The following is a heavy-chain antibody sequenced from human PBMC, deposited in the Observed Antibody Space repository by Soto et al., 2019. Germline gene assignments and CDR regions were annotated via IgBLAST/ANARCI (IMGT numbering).Heavy chain of an antibody. CDR1: GFTFDDYA. CDR3: AKDMDGSYGSVLDAFDI. Sequence: GGSLRLSCAASGFTFDDYAMHWVRKAPGKGLEWVSGISWNSGSIGYADSVKGRFTISRDNAKNSLYPQMNSLRAEDTALYYCAKDMDGSYGSVLDAFDIWGQGTMVTVSS. J-gene: IGHJ3*02. CDR2: ISWNSGSI. V-gene: IGHV3-9*01. D-gene: IGHD3-10*01.